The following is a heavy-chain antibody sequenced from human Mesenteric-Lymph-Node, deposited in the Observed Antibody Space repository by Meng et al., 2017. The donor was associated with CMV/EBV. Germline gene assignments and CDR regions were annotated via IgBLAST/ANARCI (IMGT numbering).Heavy chain of an antibody. CDR1: GFTFRSYA. D-gene: IGHD3-3*01. Sequence: GGSLRLSCAASGFTFRSYAMSWVRQAPGKGLEWVSVIGGSGGSTYYADSVKGRFTISRDNSKNTLYLQMNSLRAEDTAVYYCAKDSYDFWSGDYYWGQGTLVTVSS. V-gene: IGHV3-23*01. J-gene: IGHJ4*02. CDR2: IGGSGGST. CDR3: AKDSYDFWSGDYY.